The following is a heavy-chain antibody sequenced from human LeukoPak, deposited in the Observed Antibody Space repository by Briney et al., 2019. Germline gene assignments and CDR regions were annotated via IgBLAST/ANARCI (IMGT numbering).Heavy chain of an antibody. V-gene: IGHV1-46*01. CDR1: GYTFTSYY. CDR3: ARDIAWGAAAKYYFDY. D-gene: IGHD1-26*01. CDR2: INPSGGST. Sequence: ASVKVSCKASGYTFTSYYMHWVRQAPGQGLEWMGIINPSGGSTSYAQKFQGRVTMTRDTSTSTVYMELSSLRSEDTAVYYCARDIAWGAAAKYYFDYWGQGTLVTVSS. J-gene: IGHJ4*02.